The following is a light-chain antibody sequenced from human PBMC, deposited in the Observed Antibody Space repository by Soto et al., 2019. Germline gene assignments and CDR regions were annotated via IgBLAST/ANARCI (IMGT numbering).Light chain of an antibody. J-gene: IGLJ3*02. CDR2: EVS. Sequence: QSALPQPASVSGSPGQSITISCTGTSSDVGGYNYVSWYQQHPGKAPKLMIYEVSNRPSGVSNRFSGSKSGNTASLTISGLQAEDEADYSCSSYTSSSTWVFGGGTKLTVL. V-gene: IGLV2-14*01. CDR3: SSYTSSSTWV. CDR1: SSDVGGYNY.